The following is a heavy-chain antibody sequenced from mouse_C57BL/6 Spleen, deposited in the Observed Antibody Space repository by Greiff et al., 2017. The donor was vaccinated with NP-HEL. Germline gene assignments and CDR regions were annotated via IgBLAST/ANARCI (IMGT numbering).Heavy chain of an antibody. CDR3: ARDTTALEEGFAY. CDR2: IHPNSGST. J-gene: IGHJ3*01. D-gene: IGHD1-2*01. CDR1: GYTFTSYW. Sequence: QVQLQQPGAELVKPGASVKLSCKASGYTFTSYWMHWVKQRPGQGLEWIGMIHPNSGSTNYNEKFNSKATLTVDKSSSTAYMQLSSLTSEDSAVYYCARDTTALEEGFAYWGQGTLVTVSA. V-gene: IGHV1-64*01.